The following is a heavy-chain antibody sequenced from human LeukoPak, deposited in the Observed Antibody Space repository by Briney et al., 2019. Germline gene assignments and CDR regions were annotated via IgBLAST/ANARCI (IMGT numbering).Heavy chain of an antibody. D-gene: IGHD3-10*01. CDR1: GFTLSSYW. J-gene: IGHJ4*02. CDR2: IKQDGSGK. Sequence: GASLRLSCAASGFTLSSYWMSWVRQAPGKGLEWVANIKQDGSGKYYVDSVKGRFTISRDNAKNSLYLQMNSLRAEDTAVYYCASERYYYGSGTPEFDYWGQGTLVTVSS. CDR3: ASERYYYGSGTPEFDY. V-gene: IGHV3-7*01.